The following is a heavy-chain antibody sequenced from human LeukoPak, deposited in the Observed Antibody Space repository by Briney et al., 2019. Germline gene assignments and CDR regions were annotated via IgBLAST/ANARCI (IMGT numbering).Heavy chain of an antibody. CDR3: AKDSCSGGSCYYFDY. CDR2: IRYDGSNK. J-gene: IGHJ4*02. Sequence: PGGSLRLSCAASGFTFSSYGMHWVRQAPGKGLEWVAFIRYDGSNKYYADSVKGRFTIPRDNSKNTLYLQMNSLRAEDTAVYYCAKDSCSGGSCYYFDYWGQGTLVTVSS. D-gene: IGHD2-15*01. CDR1: GFTFSSYG. V-gene: IGHV3-30*02.